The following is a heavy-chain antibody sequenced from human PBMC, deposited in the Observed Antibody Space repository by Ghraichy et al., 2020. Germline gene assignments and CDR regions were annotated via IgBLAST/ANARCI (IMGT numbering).Heavy chain of an antibody. CDR1: GFSFNDYA. J-gene: IGHJ3*02. CDR2: ISWNSGSL. CDR3: AKDIRHRSNWNQGAFDI. Sequence: GGSLRLSCVASGFSFNDYAMYWVREIPGKGLEWVSGISWNSGSLGYADSVKGRFTISRDNVKSSLYLEMKSLRVEDTALYYCAKDIRHRSNWNQGAFDIWGQGTMVTVSS. V-gene: IGHV3-9*01. D-gene: IGHD1-1*01.